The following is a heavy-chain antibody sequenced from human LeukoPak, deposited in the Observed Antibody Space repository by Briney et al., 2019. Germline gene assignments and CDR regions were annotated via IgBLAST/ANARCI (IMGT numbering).Heavy chain of an antibody. D-gene: IGHD3-10*01. CDR1: GFTFSSYA. CDR3: ARGGGYGSGSYYILLDY. CDR2: ISSNGGST. Sequence: PGGSLRLSCAASGFTFSSYAMHWVRQAPGKGLEYVSAISSNGGSTYYANSVKGRFTISRDNSKNTLYLQMGSLRAEDMAVYYCARGGGYGSGSYYILLDYWRLGTLVTVSS. J-gene: IGHJ4*02. V-gene: IGHV3-64*01.